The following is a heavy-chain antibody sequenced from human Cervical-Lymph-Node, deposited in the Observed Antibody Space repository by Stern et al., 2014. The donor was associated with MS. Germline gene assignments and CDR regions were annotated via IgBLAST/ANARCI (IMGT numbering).Heavy chain of an antibody. CDR2: LYYSGST. CDR1: SGSTGNKY. D-gene: IGHD3-16*01. J-gene: IGHJ4*02. CDR3: ARAGPYDYIWGNLRHRAFYFDS. V-gene: IGHV4-59*01. Sequence: QVQLVESGPGLVKPSETLSLMCNVSSGSTGNKYWSWIRQPPGKGLEWIGLLYYSGSTIYNPSLKSRVTISLDTSKNQFSLKLSSVTAADTAVYYCARAGPYDYIWGNLRHRAFYFDSWGQGVLVTVSS.